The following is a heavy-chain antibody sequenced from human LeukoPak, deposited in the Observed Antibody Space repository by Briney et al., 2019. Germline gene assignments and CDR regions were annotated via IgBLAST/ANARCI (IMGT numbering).Heavy chain of an antibody. D-gene: IGHD3-9*01. CDR1: GYTFTGYY. CDR3: ARVAPGWYDILTGYFGAVPTNPNWFDP. CDR2: INPNSGGT. J-gene: IGHJ5*02. V-gene: IGHV1-2*02. Sequence: EASVKVSCKASGYTFTGYYMHRVRQAPGQGLEWMGWINPNSGGTNYAQKFQGRVTMTRDTSISTAYMELSRLRSDDTAVYYCARVAPGWYDILTGYFGAVPTNPNWFDPWGQGTLVTVSS.